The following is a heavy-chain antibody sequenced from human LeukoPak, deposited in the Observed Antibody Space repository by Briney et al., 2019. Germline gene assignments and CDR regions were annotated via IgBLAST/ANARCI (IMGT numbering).Heavy chain of an antibody. V-gene: IGHV3-74*01. CDR3: AKATFIREQPNYFDY. J-gene: IGHJ4*02. CDR1: GFTFSSYW. Sequence: GGSLRLSCAASGFTFSSYWMHWVRQAPGKGLVWVSRINSDGSSTSYADSVKGRFTISRDNSKNTLYLQMNSLRAEDTAVYYCAKATFIREQPNYFDYWGQGTLVTVSS. CDR2: INSDGSST. D-gene: IGHD2/OR15-2a*01.